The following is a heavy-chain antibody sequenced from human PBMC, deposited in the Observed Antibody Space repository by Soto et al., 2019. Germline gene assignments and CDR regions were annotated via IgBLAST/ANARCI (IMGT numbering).Heavy chain of an antibody. V-gene: IGHV3-33*01. CDR2: IWYDGSNK. CDR3: ARGYSSGWLDAFDI. D-gene: IGHD6-19*01. CDR1: GFTFSSYG. J-gene: IGHJ3*02. Sequence: GGSLRLSCAASGFTFSSYGVHWVRQAPGKGLEWVAVIWYDGSNKYYADSVKGRFTISRDNSKNTLYLQMNSLRAEDTAVYYCARGYSSGWLDAFDIWGQGTMVTVSS.